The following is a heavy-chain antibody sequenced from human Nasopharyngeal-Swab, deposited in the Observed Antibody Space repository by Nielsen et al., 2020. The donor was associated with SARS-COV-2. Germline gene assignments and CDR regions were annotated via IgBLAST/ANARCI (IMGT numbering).Heavy chain of an antibody. CDR3: ARIAGRGSIYYYYMDV. CDR2: ISGSGSYV. Sequence: GESLKISYAGSGFTFNSYSMIWVRQVPGEGLEWVSSISGSGSYVYYADSVKGRFTISKDSAKNSLYLQMNSLRADDTAVYFCARIAGRGSIYYYYMDVWGTGTTVTVSS. J-gene: IGHJ6*03. CDR1: GFTFNSYS. D-gene: IGHD1-26*01. V-gene: IGHV3-21*01.